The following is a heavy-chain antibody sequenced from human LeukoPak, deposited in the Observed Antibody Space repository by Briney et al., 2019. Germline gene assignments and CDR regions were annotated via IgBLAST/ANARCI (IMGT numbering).Heavy chain of an antibody. CDR2: IYYSGST. V-gene: IGHV4-38-2*01. J-gene: IGHJ5*02. CDR3: VGSGFDFWSGYYP. CDR1: GYSISSGYY. Sequence: SETLSLTCAVSGYSISSGYYWGWIRQPPGKGLEWIGSIYYSGSTYYNPSLKSRVTISVDTSKNQFSLKLSSVTAADTAVYYCVGSGFDFWSGYYPWGQGTLVTVSS. D-gene: IGHD3-3*01.